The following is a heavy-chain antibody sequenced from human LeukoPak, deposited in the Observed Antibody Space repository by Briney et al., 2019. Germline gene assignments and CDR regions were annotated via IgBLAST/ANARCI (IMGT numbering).Heavy chain of an antibody. CDR1: GVSMNSYH. CDR3: ASGRGGYNPGY. V-gene: IGHV4-59*01. CDR2: ISDSGST. D-gene: IGHD5-24*01. Sequence: SETLSLTCTVSGVSMNSYHWSWIRQPPGKGLEWIGYISDSGSTNYNPSLRSRVTISEGTSMNEFSLKLSSATAADTAVYYCASGRGGYNPGYWGQGTLVTVSS. J-gene: IGHJ4*02.